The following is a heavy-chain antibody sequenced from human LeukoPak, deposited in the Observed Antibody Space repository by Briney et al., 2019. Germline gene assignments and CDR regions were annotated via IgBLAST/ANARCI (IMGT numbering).Heavy chain of an antibody. V-gene: IGHV4-39*07. CDR3: ARDLQQLVQVLFDY. J-gene: IGHJ4*02. CDR2: IYYSGST. CDR1: GGSISSSSYY. Sequence: SETLSLTCTVSGGSISSSSYYWGWIRQPPGKGLEWIGSIYYSGSTYYNPSLKSRVTISLDTSKKQFSLNLTSVTAADTAVYYCARDLQQLVQVLFDYWGQGTLVTVSS. D-gene: IGHD6-13*01.